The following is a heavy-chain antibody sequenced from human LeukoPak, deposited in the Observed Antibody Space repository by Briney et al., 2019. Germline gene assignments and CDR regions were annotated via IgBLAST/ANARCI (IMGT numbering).Heavy chain of an antibody. CDR3: ARDQGKWELAGWFDP. CDR2: IKQDGSEK. V-gene: IGHV3-7*01. D-gene: IGHD1-26*01. J-gene: IGHJ5*02. CDR1: GFTFSSYW. Sequence: GGSLRLSCAASGFTFSSYWMSWVRQAPGKGLEWVVNIKQDGSEKYYADSGKGRFTISRDNAKNSLYLQMNSLRADDTAVYYCARDQGKWELAGWFDPWGQGTLVTVSS.